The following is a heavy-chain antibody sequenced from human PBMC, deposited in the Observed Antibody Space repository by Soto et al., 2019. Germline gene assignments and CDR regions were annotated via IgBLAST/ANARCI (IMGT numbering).Heavy chain of an antibody. V-gene: IGHV4-39*01. Sequence: QLQLQESGPGLVKPSETLSLTCTVSSGSISSTIYSWDWIRQPPGKGLEWIGSVFYSGRTYYNPSLKRRGTITVDTAKNQFSLTLTSVTAVDTAVYYCARQCRGVTCHWFVPWGQGTLVTVST. CDR2: VFYSGRT. CDR1: SGSISSTIYS. D-gene: IGHD2-15*01. CDR3: ARQCRGVTCHWFVP. J-gene: IGHJ5*02.